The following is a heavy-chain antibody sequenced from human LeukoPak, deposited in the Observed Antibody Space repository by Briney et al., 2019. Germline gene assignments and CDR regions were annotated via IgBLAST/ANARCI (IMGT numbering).Heavy chain of an antibody. CDR1: GGSFSGYY. Sequence: SETLSLTCAVYGGSFSGYYWSWIRQPPGKGLEWIWEINHSGSTNYNPSLKSRVTISVDTSKNQFSLKLSSVTAADTAVYYCARGEPPLDTAMGGLGYWGQGTLVTVSS. V-gene: IGHV4-34*01. D-gene: IGHD5-18*01. J-gene: IGHJ4*02. CDR2: INHSGST. CDR3: ARGEPPLDTAMGGLGY.